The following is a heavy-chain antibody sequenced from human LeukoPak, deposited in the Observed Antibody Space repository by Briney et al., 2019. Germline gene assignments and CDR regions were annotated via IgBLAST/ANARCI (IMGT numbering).Heavy chain of an antibody. V-gene: IGHV4-59*01. CDR2: IYYSVST. CDR1: GGSISSYY. CDR3: ATRSSYYFDY. Sequence: PSETLSLTCTVSGGSISSYYWSWIRQPPGKGLEWIGYIYYSVSTNYNPSPKSRVPISVDTSKNQSSLKLSSVTAADTAVYYWATRSSYYFDYWGQGTLVTVSS. D-gene: IGHD6-13*01. J-gene: IGHJ4*02.